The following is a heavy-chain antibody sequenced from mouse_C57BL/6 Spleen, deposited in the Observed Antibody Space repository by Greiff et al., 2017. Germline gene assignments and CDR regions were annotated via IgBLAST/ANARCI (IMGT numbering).Heavy chain of an antibody. CDR1: GFSLTSYG. D-gene: IGHD2-1*01. CDR2: IWSDGST. V-gene: IGHV2-6-1*01. J-gene: IGHJ3*01. CDR3: ARHEGDGNYWFAY. Sequence: VKLVESGPGLVAPSQSLSITCTVSGFSLTSYGVHWVRQPPGKGLEWLVVIWSDGSTTYNSALKSRLSVSKDNSKSQVFLKMISLQTDDTAMYYCARHEGDGNYWFAYWGQGTLVTVSA.